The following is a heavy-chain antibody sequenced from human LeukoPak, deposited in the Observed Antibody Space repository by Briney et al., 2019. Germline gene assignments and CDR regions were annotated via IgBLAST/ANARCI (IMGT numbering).Heavy chain of an antibody. J-gene: IGHJ4*02. CDR2: LACLDASCTE. CDR1: GFTFGTFD. Sequence: PGRSLGLSCAASGFTFGTFDMSWVRQAPGKGLEWVSTLACLDASCTEYYSDSVKGRFSISRDTSRSTLSLQVNSLRVEDTAMYYCVRDSEGSFDYWGQGTLVTVSS. D-gene: IGHD3-10*01. CDR3: VRDSEGSFDY. V-gene: IGHV3-23*01.